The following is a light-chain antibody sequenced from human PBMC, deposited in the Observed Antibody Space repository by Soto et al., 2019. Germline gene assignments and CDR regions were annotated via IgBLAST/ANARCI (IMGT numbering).Light chain of an antibody. CDR2: DVS. J-gene: IGKJ1*01. CDR1: QSIAAS. V-gene: IGKV1-5*01. Sequence: DIQMTQSPSALSASVRDTVTITCRASQSIAASLAWYQHKPGEAPKLLIYDVSSLETGVPSRFSGSGSGTEFSLTIRGLQPDDFATYYCQQYDYSRTFGQGTKVDIK. CDR3: QQYDYSRT.